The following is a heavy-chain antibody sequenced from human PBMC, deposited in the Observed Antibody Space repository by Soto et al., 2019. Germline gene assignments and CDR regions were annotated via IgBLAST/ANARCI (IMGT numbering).Heavy chain of an antibody. Sequence: PSETQGSTCTVSGYSIISGAYWGWIRQPPGKGPEWIASIYHGGTTFYNPSLKSRVTVSVDKSNNQFSLKLRSVTAADTAVYYCAKAHVMVVADSTFDYWGHGTLVTVSS. J-gene: IGHJ4*01. CDR1: GYSIISGAY. V-gene: IGHV4-38-2*02. CDR3: AKAHVMVVADSTFDY. CDR2: IYHGGTT. D-gene: IGHD3-22*01.